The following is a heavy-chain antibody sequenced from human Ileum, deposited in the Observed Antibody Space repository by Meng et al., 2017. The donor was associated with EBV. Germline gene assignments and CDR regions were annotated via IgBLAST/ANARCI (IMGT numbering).Heavy chain of an antibody. CDR1: GGSISSSYW. Sequence: QESGPGLVKPSGTLSPTCAVSGGSISSSYWWSWVRQPPGKGLEWIGEIYRGGGTNYNASLKSRVTISVDTSKNHFSLKLNSVTAADTAVYYCARVRVIPAAIGFDYWGQGTLVTVSS. J-gene: IGHJ4*02. CDR3: ARVRVIPAAIGFDY. D-gene: IGHD2-2*02. V-gene: IGHV4-4*02. CDR2: IYRGGGT.